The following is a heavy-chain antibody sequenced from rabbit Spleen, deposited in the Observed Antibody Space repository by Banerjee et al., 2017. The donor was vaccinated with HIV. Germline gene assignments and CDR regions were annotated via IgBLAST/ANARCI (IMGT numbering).Heavy chain of an antibody. CDR1: GFSFSSSVY. D-gene: IGHD1-1*01. CDR3: ARNYVNAFDP. CDR2: IRGAGSGT. V-gene: IGHV1S40*01. J-gene: IGHJ2*01. Sequence: QSLEESGGDLVKPGASLTLTCTASGFSFSSSVYMCWVRQAPGKGLEWIGCIRGAGSGTWYASWVKGRFTISKASSTTVTLQMTSLTAADTATYFCARNYVNAFDPWGPGPLVTVS.